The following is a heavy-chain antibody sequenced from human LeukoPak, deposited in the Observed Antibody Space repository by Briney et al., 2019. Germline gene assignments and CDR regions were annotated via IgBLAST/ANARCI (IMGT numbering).Heavy chain of an antibody. V-gene: IGHV3-7*03. Sequence: GGSLRLSCAVSGFTFSGFWMSWSRQAPGKGLEWVANIKQDGSEMYYVESVKGRFTISRDNAENSLYLQMNSLRVEDTAVYYCARDKIVGPTILDSWGQGTLVTVSS. CDR1: GFTFSGFW. D-gene: IGHD1-26*01. CDR2: IKQDGSEM. CDR3: ARDKIVGPTILDS. J-gene: IGHJ4*02.